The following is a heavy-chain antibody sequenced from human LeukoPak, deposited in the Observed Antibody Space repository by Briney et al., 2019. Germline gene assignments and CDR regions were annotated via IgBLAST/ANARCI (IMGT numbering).Heavy chain of an antibody. J-gene: IGHJ4*02. D-gene: IGHD2-2*01. CDR3: ARGRVVVPAAHKFDY. CDR1: GGSISSSSYY. V-gene: IGHV4-39*01. Sequence: SETLSLTCTVSGGSISSSSYYWGWIRQPPGKGLEWIGSFYYSGSTYYNPSLKSRVTISVDTSKNQFSLKLSSVTAADTAVYYCARGRVVVPAAHKFDYWGQGTLVTVSS. CDR2: FYYSGST.